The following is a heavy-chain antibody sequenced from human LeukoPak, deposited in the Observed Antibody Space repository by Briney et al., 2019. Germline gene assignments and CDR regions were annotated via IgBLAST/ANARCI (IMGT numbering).Heavy chain of an antibody. CDR2: IIPIFGTA. CDR1: GGTFSSYA. D-gene: IGHD6-19*01. J-gene: IGHJ4*02. V-gene: IGHV1-69*13. Sequence: VASVKVSCKASGGTFSSYAISWVRQAPGQGLEWMGGIIPIFGTANYAQKFQGRVTITADESTSTAYMELSSLRSEDTAVYYCARAAGYSSGWRLDYWGQGTLVTVSS. CDR3: ARAAGYSSGWRLDY.